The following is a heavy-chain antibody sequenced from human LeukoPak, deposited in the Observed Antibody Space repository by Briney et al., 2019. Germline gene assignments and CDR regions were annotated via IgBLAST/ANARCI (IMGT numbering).Heavy chain of an antibody. D-gene: IGHD2-2*01. CDR1: GFTFSSYA. CDR3: AKDGIVVVPAARNY. J-gene: IGHJ4*02. CDR2: ISGSGGST. Sequence: GGSLRLSCAASGFTFSSYAMSWVRQAPGKGLEWVSAISGSGGSTYYADFVKGRFTISRDNSKNTLYLQMNSLRAEDTAVYYCAKDGIVVVPAARNYWGQGTLVTVSS. V-gene: IGHV3-23*01.